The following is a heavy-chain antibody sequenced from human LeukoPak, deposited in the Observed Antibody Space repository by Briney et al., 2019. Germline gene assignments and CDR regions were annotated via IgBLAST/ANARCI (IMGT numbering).Heavy chain of an antibody. D-gene: IGHD6-19*01. Sequence: SETLSLTCAVYGGSFSGYYWSWIRQPPGKGLEWTGEINHSGSTNYNPSLKSRVTISVDTSKNQFSLKLSSVTAADTAVYYCARMVSGWKNNYFDYWGQGTLVTVSS. CDR1: GGSFSGYY. V-gene: IGHV4-34*01. J-gene: IGHJ4*02. CDR3: ARMVSGWKNNYFDY. CDR2: INHSGST.